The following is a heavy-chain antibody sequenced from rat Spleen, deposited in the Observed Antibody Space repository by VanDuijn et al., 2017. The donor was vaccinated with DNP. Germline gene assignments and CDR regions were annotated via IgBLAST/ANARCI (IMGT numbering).Heavy chain of an antibody. CDR1: GFSLTNHR. CDR3: ARWPGYNPPYAMDA. D-gene: IGHD1-4*01. J-gene: IGHJ4*01. V-gene: IGHV2-30*01. Sequence: QVQLEASGPGLMQPSETLSLTCAVSGFSLTNHRVHWVRQPSGKGLEWMGVVWIGGTTHISSIFKSRVSISRDTSKSQVFLKLNRLQTEDTATYHCARWPGYNPPYAMDAWGQGTSVTVSS. CDR2: VWIGGTT.